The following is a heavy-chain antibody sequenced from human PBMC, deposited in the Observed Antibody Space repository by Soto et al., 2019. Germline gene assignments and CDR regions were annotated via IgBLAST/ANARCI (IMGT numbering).Heavy chain of an antibody. Sequence: VQLQESGPGLVKPSETLSLTCTVSGTSISSYYWSWIRQPPGKGLKWIANIHYSGTTNYNPSLASRVILSVSTSKNQFSLKMTSVTAEDRAMYFCARYNSYAIDYWGRGTLVTVSS. CDR1: GTSISSYY. V-gene: IGHV4-59*01. J-gene: IGHJ4*02. CDR2: IHYSGTT. CDR3: ARYNSYAIDY. D-gene: IGHD2-8*01.